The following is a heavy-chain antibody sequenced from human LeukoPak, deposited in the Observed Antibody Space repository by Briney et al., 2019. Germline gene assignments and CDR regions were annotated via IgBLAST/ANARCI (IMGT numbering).Heavy chain of an antibody. D-gene: IGHD5-18*01. CDR3: ARDGPYSYGYDAFDI. V-gene: IGHV3-23*01. J-gene: IGHJ3*02. Sequence: GGSLRLSCAASGFTFSSYAMSWVRQAPGKGLEWVSAISGSGGSTYYADSVKGRFTISRDNAKNSLYLQMNSLRAEDTAVYYCARDGPYSYGYDAFDIWGQGTMVTVSS. CDR2: ISGSGGST. CDR1: GFTFSSYA.